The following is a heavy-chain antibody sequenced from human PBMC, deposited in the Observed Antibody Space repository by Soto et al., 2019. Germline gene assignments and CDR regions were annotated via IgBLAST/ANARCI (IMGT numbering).Heavy chain of an antibody. J-gene: IGHJ4*02. V-gene: IGHV1-69*13. Sequence: SVKVSCKASGGTFSSYAISWVRQAPGQGLEWMGGIIPIFGTANYAQKFQGRVTITADESTSTAYMELSSLRSEDTAVYYCAKDPTQRDIVLMVYAPVDYWGQGTLVTVSS. CDR2: IIPIFGTA. D-gene: IGHD2-8*01. CDR3: AKDPTQRDIVLMVYAPVDY. CDR1: GGTFSSYA.